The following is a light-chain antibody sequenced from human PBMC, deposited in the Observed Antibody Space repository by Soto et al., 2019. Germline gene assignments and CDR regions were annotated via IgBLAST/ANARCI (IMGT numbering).Light chain of an antibody. J-gene: IGLJ2*01. V-gene: IGLV1-44*01. Sequence: QSVVTQPPSASGTPGQSVTISCSGSSSNVGTNTVSWYLQLPGTAPKLLIYSNNLRPSGVPDRFSASRSGTSASLAISGLQSGDEADYYCATWDDILNGPVFGGGTQLTVL. CDR2: SNN. CDR1: SSNVGTNT. CDR3: ATWDDILNGPV.